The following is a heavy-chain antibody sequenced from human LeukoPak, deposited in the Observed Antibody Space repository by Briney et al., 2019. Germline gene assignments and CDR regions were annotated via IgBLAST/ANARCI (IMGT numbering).Heavy chain of an antibody. J-gene: IGHJ4*02. V-gene: IGHV1-18*01. Sequence: APVKVSCKASGYTFTSYGISWVRQAPGQGLEWMGWISAYNGNTNYAQKLQGRVTMTTDTSTSTAYMELRSLRSDDTAVYYCARSLPYYYDSSGAPLGYWGQGTLVTVSS. CDR1: GYTFTSYG. CDR3: ARSLPYYYDSSGAPLGY. CDR2: ISAYNGNT. D-gene: IGHD3-22*01.